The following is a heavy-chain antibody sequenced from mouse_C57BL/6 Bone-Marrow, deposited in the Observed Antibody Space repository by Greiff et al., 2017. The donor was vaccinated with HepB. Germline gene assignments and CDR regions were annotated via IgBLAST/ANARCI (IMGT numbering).Heavy chain of an antibody. V-gene: IGHV1-39*01. J-gene: IGHJ3*01. D-gene: IGHD1-1*01. CDR1: GYSFTDYN. Sequence: EVKLMESGPELVKPGASVKISCKASGYSFTDYNMNWVKQSNGKSLEWIGVINPNYGTTSYNQKFKGKATLTVDQSSSTAYMQLNSLTSEDSAVYYCAAHPLLLRPFAYWGQGTLVTVSA. CDR3: AAHPLLLRPFAY. CDR2: INPNYGTT.